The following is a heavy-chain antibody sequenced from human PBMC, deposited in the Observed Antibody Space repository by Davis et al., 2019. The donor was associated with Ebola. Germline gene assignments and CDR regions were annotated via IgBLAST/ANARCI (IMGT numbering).Heavy chain of an antibody. J-gene: IGHJ5*02. CDR1: GYTFTSYG. V-gene: IGHV1-18*04. CDR3: ARGKWFDP. Sequence: AASVKVSCKASGYTFTSYGITWVRQAPGQGLEWMGWINPHNGNTNYAQNVQGRVTMTTDTSTSTAYMEVRILRSDDTAVYYCARGKWFDPWGQGTLVSVTS. CDR2: INPHNGNT.